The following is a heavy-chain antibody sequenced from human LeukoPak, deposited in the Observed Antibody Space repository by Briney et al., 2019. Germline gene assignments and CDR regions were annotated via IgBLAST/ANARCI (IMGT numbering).Heavy chain of an antibody. J-gene: IGHJ3*02. V-gene: IGHV4-34*01. CDR2: INHSGST. D-gene: IGHD3-22*01. CDR3: ARLRGFSDSSGYYYVDAFDI. Sequence: SETLSLTCAVYGGSFSGYYWSWIRQPPGKGLEWIGEINHSGSTNYNPSLKSRVTISVDTSKNQFSLKLSSVTAADTAVYYCARLRGFSDSSGYYYVDAFDIWGQGTMVTVSS. CDR1: GGSFSGYY.